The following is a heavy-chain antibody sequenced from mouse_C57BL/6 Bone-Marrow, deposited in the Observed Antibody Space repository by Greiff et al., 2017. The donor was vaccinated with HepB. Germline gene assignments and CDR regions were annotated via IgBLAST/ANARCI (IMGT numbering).Heavy chain of an antibody. V-gene: IGHV1-9*01. CDR3: ARAHATVVATDFDY. Sequence: VQLQQSGAELMKPGASVKLSCKATGYTFTGYWIEWVKQRPGHGLEWIGEILTGSGSTNYNEKFKGKATFTADTSSNTAYMQLSSLTTEDSAIYYCARAHATVVATDFDYWGQGTTLTVST. CDR1: GYTFTGYW. CDR2: ILTGSGST. D-gene: IGHD1-1*01. J-gene: IGHJ2*01.